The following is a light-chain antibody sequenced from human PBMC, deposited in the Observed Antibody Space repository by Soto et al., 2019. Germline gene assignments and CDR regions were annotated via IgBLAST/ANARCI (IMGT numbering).Light chain of an antibody. J-gene: IGLJ2*01. CDR2: NVN. Sequence: QSALIQPPSVSGSPGQSVTISCTGTSSDVGSYDYVSWYQQHPGTVPKPMIYNVNTRPSGVPDRFSGSKSGNTASMTISGLQAEDEADYYCAAWDDSLRGVVFGGGTKVTVL. CDR1: SSDVGSYDY. V-gene: IGLV2-11*01. CDR3: AAWDDSLRGVV.